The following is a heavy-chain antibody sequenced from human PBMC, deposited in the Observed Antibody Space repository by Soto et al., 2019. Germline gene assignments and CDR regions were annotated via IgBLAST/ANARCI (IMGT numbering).Heavy chain of an antibody. CDR1: GFTFSSYA. V-gene: IGHV3-23*01. D-gene: IGHD6-13*01. Sequence: EVQLLESGGGLVQPGGSLRLSCAASGFTFSSYAMSWVRQAPGKGLEWVSAISGSGGSTYYADSVKGRFTISRDNSKNTLYRQMNSLRAEDTAVYYCARDYSSSWCNFDFWGQGTLVTVSS. J-gene: IGHJ4*02. CDR2: ISGSGGST. CDR3: ARDYSSSWCNFDF.